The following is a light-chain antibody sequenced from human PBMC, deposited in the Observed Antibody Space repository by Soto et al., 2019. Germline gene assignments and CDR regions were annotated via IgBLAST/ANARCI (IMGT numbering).Light chain of an antibody. CDR2: DVT. Sequence: QSALTQPASVSGSPGQSITISCTGTSSDVGGYNYVSWYQQHPGKAPKLMIFDVTYRPSGVSNRFSGSKSGNTASLTISGLRPEDEADYYCISYTSSSTLEVFGGGTKLTVL. CDR3: ISYTSSSTLEV. J-gene: IGLJ2*01. V-gene: IGLV2-14*01. CDR1: SSDVGGYNY.